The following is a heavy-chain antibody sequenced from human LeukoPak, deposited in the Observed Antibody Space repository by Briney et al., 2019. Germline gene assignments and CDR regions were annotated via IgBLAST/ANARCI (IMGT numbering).Heavy chain of an antibody. V-gene: IGHV3-23*01. CDR1: GFTFSSYA. CDR3: ATTAYSSRNY. J-gene: IGHJ4*02. Sequence: GGSLRLSCAASGFTFSSYAMGWVRQAPGKGLEWVSSISGRDGSTYYADPVKGRFTISRDNSKNTLYLQMNSLRAEDTAVYYCATTAYSSRNYWGQGTLVTVSS. CDR2: ISGRDGST. D-gene: IGHD6-13*01.